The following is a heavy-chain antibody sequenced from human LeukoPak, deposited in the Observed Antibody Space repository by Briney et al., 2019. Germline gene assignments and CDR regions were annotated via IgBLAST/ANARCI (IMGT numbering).Heavy chain of an antibody. CDR1: GYTFPGYY. D-gene: IGHD2-2*01. CDR3: ARAGGYCGSTSCYSGYYYYFMYV. J-gene: IGHJ6*03. V-gene: IGHV1-2*02. Sequence: ASVKVSCKASGYTFPGYYIHWVRQAPGQGLEWMGWINPKSGVTDSKMKFQGRVTLTRDTSITTAYMELISLTSDDAAVYYCARAGGYCGSTSCYSGYYYYFMYVWGKGTTVTVSS. CDR2: INPKSGVT.